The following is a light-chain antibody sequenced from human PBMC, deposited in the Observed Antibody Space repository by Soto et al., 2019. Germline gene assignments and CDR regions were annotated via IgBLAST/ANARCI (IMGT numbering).Light chain of an antibody. CDR2: DVS. J-gene: IGLJ1*01. CDR1: SSDVGGYNS. Sequence: QPVLTQPASVSGSPGLSIAISCTGTSSDVGGYNSVSWYQQQPGKVPKLIIYDVSSRPSGVSNRFSGSKSGNTASLTISGLQAEDEGDYYCSSYTTGGSYVFGTGTKLTVL. V-gene: IGLV2-14*01. CDR3: SSYTTGGSYV.